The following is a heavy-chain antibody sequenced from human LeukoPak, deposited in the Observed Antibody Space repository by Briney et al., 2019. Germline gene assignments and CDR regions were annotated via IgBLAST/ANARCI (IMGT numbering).Heavy chain of an antibody. CDR2: IYYSGST. V-gene: IGHV4-59*01. CDR3: ARGDGSGSYIY. J-gene: IGHJ4*02. Sequence: PSETLSLTCTVSGGSISSYYWSWIRQPPGKGLEWIGYIYYSGSTNYNPSLKSRVTISVDTSKNQFSLRLTSVTAADTAVYYCARGDGSGSYIYWGQGTLVTVSS. CDR1: GGSISSYY. D-gene: IGHD3-10*01.